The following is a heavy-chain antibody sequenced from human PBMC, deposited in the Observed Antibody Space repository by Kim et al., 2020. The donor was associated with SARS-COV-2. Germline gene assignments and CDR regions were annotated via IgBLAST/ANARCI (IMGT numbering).Heavy chain of an antibody. V-gene: IGHV3-7*01. Sequence: GGSLRLSCAVSGFTFRSYWMSWVRQTPGKGLEWVANINQDGGEKYHLDSVKGRFTISRDNTKNSLYLQMNSLRAEDTAVYYCARELIRPLYMDVWGKGTTVTVSS. CDR2: INQDGGEK. CDR3: ARELIRPLYMDV. CDR1: GFTFRSYW. J-gene: IGHJ6*03. D-gene: IGHD2-8*01.